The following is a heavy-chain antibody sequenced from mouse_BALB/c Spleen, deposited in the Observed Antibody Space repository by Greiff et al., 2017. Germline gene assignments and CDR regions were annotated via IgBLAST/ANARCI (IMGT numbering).Heavy chain of an antibody. Sequence: VQLKESGPGLVAPSQSLSITCTVSGFSLTGYGVNWVRQPPGKGLEWLGMIWGDGSTDYNSALKSRLSISKDNSKSQVFLKMNSLQTDDTARYYCARRGNYGYFDVWGAGTTVTVSS. CDR2: IWGDGST. CDR3: ARRGNYGYFDV. V-gene: IGHV2-6-7*01. CDR1: GFSLTGYG. J-gene: IGHJ1*01. D-gene: IGHD2-1*01.